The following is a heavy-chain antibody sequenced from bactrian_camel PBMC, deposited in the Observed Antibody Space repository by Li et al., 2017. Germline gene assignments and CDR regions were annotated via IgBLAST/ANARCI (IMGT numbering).Heavy chain of an antibody. CDR3: AADPAEETSGEWCFIRQNYY. CDR1: GSIYGGAC. CDR2: IDSDGAA. Sequence: HVQLVESGGGLVQPGGSLRLSCGASGSIYGGACVGWLRQAPGKEREGVAAIDSDGAASYADSVMGRFTISKDNAKNTVSLEMTSLIPEDTAVYYCAADPAEETSGEWCFIRQNYYFGHGTQVTVS. J-gene: IGHJ4*01. V-gene: IGHV3S53*01. D-gene: IGHD3*01.